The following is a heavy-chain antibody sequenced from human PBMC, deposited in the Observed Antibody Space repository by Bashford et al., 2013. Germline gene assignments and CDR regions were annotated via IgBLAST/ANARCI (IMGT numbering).Heavy chain of an antibody. D-gene: IGHD3-22*01. CDR3: ARTYDSSGYGALAAFDI. CDR2: ISAYNGNT. V-gene: IGHV1-18*01. Sequence: ASVKVSCKASGYTFTSYGISWVRQAPGQGLEWMGWISAYNGNTNYAQKLQGRVTMTTDTSTSTAYMELRSLRSDDTAVYYCARTYDSSGYGALAAFDIWGQGTMVTVSS. CDR1: GYTFTSYG. J-gene: IGHJ3*02.